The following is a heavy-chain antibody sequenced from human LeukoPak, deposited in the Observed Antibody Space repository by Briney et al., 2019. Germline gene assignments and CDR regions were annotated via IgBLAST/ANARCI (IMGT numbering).Heavy chain of an antibody. CDR1: GFTFSSYW. CDR3: ARDVGSSWYGRDAFDI. CDR2: INQDRSEK. D-gene: IGHD6-13*01. J-gene: IGHJ3*02. Sequence: GGSLRLSCAASGFTFSSYWMSWVRQAPGKGLEWVANINQDRSEKNYVDSVKGRFIISRDNAKNSLSLQMNSLRAEDTAVYYCARDVGSSWYGRDAFDIWGQGTVVTVSS. V-gene: IGHV3-7*01.